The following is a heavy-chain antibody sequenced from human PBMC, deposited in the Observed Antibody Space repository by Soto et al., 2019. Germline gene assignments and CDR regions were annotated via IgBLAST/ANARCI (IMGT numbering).Heavy chain of an antibody. CDR3: ARGGIAAAGTWDNWFDP. CDR2: IRSSRSTI. J-gene: IGHJ5*02. CDR1: GFTFSSYS. V-gene: IGHV3-48*01. Sequence: GGSLRLSCAASGFTFSSYSMNWVRQAPGKGLEWVSYIRSSRSTIYYADSVKGRFTISRDNSKNTLYLQMDSLRAEDTSVYFCARGGIAAAGTWDNWFDPWGQGTLVTVSS. D-gene: IGHD6-13*01.